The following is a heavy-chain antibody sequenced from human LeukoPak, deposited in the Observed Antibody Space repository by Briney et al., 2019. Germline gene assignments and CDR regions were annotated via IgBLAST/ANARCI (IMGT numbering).Heavy chain of an antibody. CDR1: EYTFTGDY. CDR3: ARDQDGYNYDY. D-gene: IGHD5-24*01. V-gene: IGHV1-2*02. J-gene: IGHJ4*02. Sequence: ASVKVSCKASEYTFTGDYVHWVRQAPGQGLEWMGWINPNSGGTNYAQKFQCRVTMTRDTSINTAYMELSRLTSDDTAVYYCARDQDGYNYDYWGQGTLVTVSS. CDR2: INPNSGGT.